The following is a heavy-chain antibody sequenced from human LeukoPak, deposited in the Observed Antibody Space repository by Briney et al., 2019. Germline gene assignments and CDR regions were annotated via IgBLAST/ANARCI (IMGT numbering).Heavy chain of an antibody. CDR1: GGSFSGYY. Sequence: SETLSLTGAVYGGSFSGYYWSWVRQPPGKGLEWIGEINHSGSTNYNPSLKSRVTISVDTSKNQFSLKLSSVTAADTAVYYCARGGFNYYGSGSYYRYYYGMDVWGKGTTVTVSS. D-gene: IGHD3-10*01. J-gene: IGHJ6*04. V-gene: IGHV4-34*01. CDR2: INHSGST. CDR3: ARGGFNYYGSGSYYRYYYGMDV.